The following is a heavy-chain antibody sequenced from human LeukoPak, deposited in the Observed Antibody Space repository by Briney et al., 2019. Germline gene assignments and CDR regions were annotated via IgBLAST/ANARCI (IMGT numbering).Heavy chain of an antibody. CDR2: FDPEDGET. Sequence: ASVKVSCKLSGYTLTELSMHWVRQAPGKGLEWMGGFDPEDGETIYAQKFQGRVTMTEDTSTDTAYMELSSLRSEDTAVYYCVTPSGTYYGIDDWGQGTLVTVSS. J-gene: IGHJ4*02. V-gene: IGHV1-24*01. CDR1: GYTLTELS. CDR3: VTPSGTYYGIDD. D-gene: IGHD1-26*01.